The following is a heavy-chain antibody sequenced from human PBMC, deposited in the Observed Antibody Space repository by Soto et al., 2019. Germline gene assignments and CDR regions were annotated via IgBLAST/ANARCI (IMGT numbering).Heavy chain of an antibody. D-gene: IGHD3-22*01. CDR2: IIPILGIA. V-gene: IGHV1-69*02. CDR1: GGTFSSYT. Sequence: QVQLVQSGAEVKKPGSSVKVSCKASGGTFSSYTISWVRQAPGQGLEWMGRIIPILGIANYAQKFQGRVTIPADKSTSTAYMELSSLRSEDTAVYYCARGETYYYDSSGYPGYYYGMDVWGQGTTVTVSS. CDR3: ARGETYYYDSSGYPGYYYGMDV. J-gene: IGHJ6*02.